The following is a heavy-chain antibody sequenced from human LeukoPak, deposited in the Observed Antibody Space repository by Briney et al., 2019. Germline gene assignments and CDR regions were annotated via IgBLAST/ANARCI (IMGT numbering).Heavy chain of an antibody. CDR3: AKDIYYYDSSGYYYD. D-gene: IGHD3-22*01. Sequence: GGSLRLSCAASGFTFDDYAMHWVRQAPGKGLEWVSGISWNSGSIGYADSVKGGFTISRDNAKNSLYLQMNSLRAEDTALYYCAKDIYYYDSSGYYYDWGQGTLVTVSS. CDR1: GFTFDDYA. J-gene: IGHJ4*02. V-gene: IGHV3-9*01. CDR2: ISWNSGSI.